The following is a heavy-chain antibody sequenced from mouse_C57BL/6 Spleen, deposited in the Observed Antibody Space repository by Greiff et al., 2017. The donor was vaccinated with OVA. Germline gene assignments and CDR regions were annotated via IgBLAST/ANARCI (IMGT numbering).Heavy chain of an antibody. CDR1: GYTFTSYW. CDR3: ARARGGSRYVDV. Sequence: VQLQQSGAELVRPGSSVKLSCKASGYTFTSYWMHWVKQRPIQGLEWIGNIDPSDSETHYNQKFKDKATLTVDKSSSTAYMQRSSLTSEDSAVYYCARARGGSRYVDVWGTGTTVTVSS. D-gene: IGHD1-1*02. CDR2: IDPSDSET. V-gene: IGHV1-52*01. J-gene: IGHJ1*03.